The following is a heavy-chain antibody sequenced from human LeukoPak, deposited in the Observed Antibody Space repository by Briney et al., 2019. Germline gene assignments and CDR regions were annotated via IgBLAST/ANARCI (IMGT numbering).Heavy chain of an antibody. CDR2: ISGSGGST. J-gene: IGHJ5*02. CDR3: ARVGDDIVAGGSWFDP. Sequence: SGGSLRLSCAASGFTFSSYAMSWVRQAPGKGLEWVSAISGSGGSTYYADSVKGRFTISRDNSKNTLYLQMNSLRAEDTAVYYCARVGDDIVAGGSWFDPWGQGTLVTVSS. CDR1: GFTFSSYA. V-gene: IGHV3-23*01. D-gene: IGHD5-12*01.